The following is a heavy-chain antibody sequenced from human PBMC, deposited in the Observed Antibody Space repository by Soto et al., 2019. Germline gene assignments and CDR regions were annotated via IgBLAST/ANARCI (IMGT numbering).Heavy chain of an antibody. CDR2: TYYSSKWYN. D-gene: IGHD2-15*01. V-gene: IGHV6-1*01. CDR1: GDSFSSNSAA. CDR3: AREKYFYGGTKHWDCLDP. J-gene: IGHJ5*02. Sequence: SQTLSLTCDISGDSFSSNSAAWNWFRQSPSRGLEWLGRTYYSSKWYNDYAVSVKGRISINPDTSKNQFSLQLNSVTPEDTAVYYCAREKYFYGGTKHWDCLDPWCQGIQVTVS.